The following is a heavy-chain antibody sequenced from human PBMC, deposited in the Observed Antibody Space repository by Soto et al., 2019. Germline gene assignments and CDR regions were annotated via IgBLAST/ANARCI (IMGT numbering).Heavy chain of an antibody. Sequence: SSQTPSLTCAVSGGPINSRYWWSWVRQSPGKGLEWIGEIYHSGSTNYNPSLKSRVTISVDKSKNQFSLNLSSVTAADTAVYYCARDQNGSGNYYTRYLDYWGQGTLVTGSS. D-gene: IGHD3-10*01. CDR3: ARDQNGSGNYYTRYLDY. CDR2: IYHSGST. CDR1: GGPINSRYW. J-gene: IGHJ4*02. V-gene: IGHV4-4*02.